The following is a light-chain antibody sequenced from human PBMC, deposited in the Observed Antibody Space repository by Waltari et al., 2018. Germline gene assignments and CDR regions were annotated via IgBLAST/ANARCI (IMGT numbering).Light chain of an antibody. J-gene: IGLJ2*01. Sequence: QSALTQPASVSGSPGQSITISCTGTSSDVGAYNYVPWYQQHPDKAPKLIIFDFSNRPSGVSNRFSGSKSGNTASLTISGLQAEDEADYYCSSYISSSTLELFGGGTSLTVL. V-gene: IGLV2-14*03. CDR1: SSDVGAYNY. CDR2: DFS. CDR3: SSYISSSTLEL.